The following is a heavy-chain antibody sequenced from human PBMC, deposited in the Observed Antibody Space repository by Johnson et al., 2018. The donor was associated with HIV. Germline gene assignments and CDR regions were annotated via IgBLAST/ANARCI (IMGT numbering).Heavy chain of an antibody. Sequence: QVQLVESGGGLVQPGGSLRLSCAASGFIFSDYYMNWIRQAPGKGLEWVSYITGSGTTIYYAASVRGRFTISRDNAKNSLYLQMNSLRAEGTAVYYCARSPICAGGVCWRSAFDIWGQGPLVTVSS. V-gene: IGHV3-11*04. CDR2: ITGSGTTI. J-gene: IGHJ3*02. CDR3: ARSPICAGGVCWRSAFDI. CDR1: GFIFSDYY. D-gene: IGHD2-8*02.